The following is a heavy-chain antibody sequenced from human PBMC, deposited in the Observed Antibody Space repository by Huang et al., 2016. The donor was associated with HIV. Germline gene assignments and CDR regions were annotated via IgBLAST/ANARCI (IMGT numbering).Heavy chain of an antibody. D-gene: IGHD3-3*01. CDR1: NYNFGSHG. V-gene: IGHV1-18*01. Sequence: KPGASVKVSCEASNYNFGSHGISWVRQAPGQGLEWMGWISVYNGDTKYAQKFQGRVTMTSETSTRTAYMELTSLRFDDTAVYYCARSGFGVVITTTLDYYYMDVWGTGTTVTVSS. CDR3: ARSGFGVVITTTLDYYYMDV. J-gene: IGHJ6*03. CDR2: ISVYNGDT.